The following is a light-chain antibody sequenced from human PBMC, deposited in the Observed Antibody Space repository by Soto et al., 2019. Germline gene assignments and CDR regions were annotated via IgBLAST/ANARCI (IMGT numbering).Light chain of an antibody. J-gene: IGKJ5*01. CDR2: GAS. Sequence: EIVLTQSPGTLSLSPGERVTLSCRASQSVSSRLAWYHQKPGQSPRLLIYGASTRATGIPARFSGSGSGTEFTLTISSLQSEDFAVYYCQQYNNWPITFGRGTRLEIK. CDR1: QSVSSR. V-gene: IGKV3-15*01. CDR3: QQYNNWPIT.